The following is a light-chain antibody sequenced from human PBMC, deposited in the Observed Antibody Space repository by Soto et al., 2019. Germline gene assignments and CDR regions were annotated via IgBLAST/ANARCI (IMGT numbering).Light chain of an antibody. CDR3: SSYTSTSTRVL. Sequence: QSALTQPASVSGSPGQSIAISCTGTSSDIGGYNYVSWYQHHPGKPPKFIIYDVTNRPSGVSDRFSGSKSGNTASLTISGLQADDEVVYFCSSYTSTSTRVLFGGGTMVTVL. V-gene: IGLV2-14*03. J-gene: IGLJ2*01. CDR2: DVT. CDR1: SSDIGGYNY.